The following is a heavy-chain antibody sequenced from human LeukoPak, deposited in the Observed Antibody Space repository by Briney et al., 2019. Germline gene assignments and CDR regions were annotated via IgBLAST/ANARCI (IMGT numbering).Heavy chain of an antibody. CDR3: ATNYYDSSGYIPY. CDR1: GGSFSGYY. D-gene: IGHD3-22*01. J-gene: IGHJ4*02. V-gene: IGHV4-34*01. CDR2: INRSGNT. Sequence: PSETLSLTCGVYGGSFSGYYWSWIRQPPGKGLEWIGEINRSGNTNYNPSLKSRVTISVDTSKNQFSLKLSSVTSAATAVYYCATNYYDSSGYIPYWGQGALVTVSS.